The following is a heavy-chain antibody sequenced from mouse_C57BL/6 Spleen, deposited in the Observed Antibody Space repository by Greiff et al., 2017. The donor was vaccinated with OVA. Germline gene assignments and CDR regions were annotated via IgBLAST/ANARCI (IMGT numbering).Heavy chain of an antibody. D-gene: IGHD2-14*01. J-gene: IGHJ2*01. Sequence: VQLQQPGAELVRPGSSVKLSCKASGYTFTSYWMHWVKQRPIQGLEWIGNIYPSDSETHYNQKFKDKATLTVDKSSSTAYMQLSSLTSEDSAVYYCARIGDFDYWGQGTTLTVSS. V-gene: IGHV1-52*01. CDR1: GYTFTSYW. CDR3: ARIGDFDY. CDR2: IYPSDSET.